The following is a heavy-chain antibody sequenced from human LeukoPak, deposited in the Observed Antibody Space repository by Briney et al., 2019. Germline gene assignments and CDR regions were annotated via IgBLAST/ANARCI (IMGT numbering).Heavy chain of an antibody. J-gene: IGHJ3*02. V-gene: IGHV4-61*02. Sequence: SETLSLTCTVSGGSISSGSYFWSWIRQPAGKGLEWIGRMYISGSTNYNASLKSRVTISIDTSKNQLSLKLSSVTAADTAVYYCAREPHSSGSYSGHAFDIWGQGTMVTVSS. CDR1: GGSISSGSYF. CDR3: AREPHSSGSYSGHAFDI. CDR2: MYISGST. D-gene: IGHD1-26*01.